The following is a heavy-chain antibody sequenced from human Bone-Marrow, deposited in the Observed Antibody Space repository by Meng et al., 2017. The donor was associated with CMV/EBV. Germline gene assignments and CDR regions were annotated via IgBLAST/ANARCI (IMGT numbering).Heavy chain of an antibody. CDR3: AKSTSGIVGAIGY. CDR1: GFTVSSNY. D-gene: IGHD1-26*01. V-gene: IGHV3-53*01. Sequence: GESLKISCAASGFTVSSNYMSWVRQAPGKGLEWVSVIYSGGSTYYADSVKGRFTISRDNSKNTLYLQMNSLSAEDTAVYYCAKSTSGIVGAIGYWGQGTLVTVSS. J-gene: IGHJ4*02. CDR2: IYSGGST.